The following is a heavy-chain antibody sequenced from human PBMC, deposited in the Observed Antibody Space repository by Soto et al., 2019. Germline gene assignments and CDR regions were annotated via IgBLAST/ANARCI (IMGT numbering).Heavy chain of an antibody. CDR1: GGSISSYY. V-gene: IGHV4-59*01. Sequence: SETLSLTCTVSGGSISSYYWSWIRQPPGKGLEWIGYIYYSGSTNYNPSLKSRVTISVDTSKNQFSLKLSSVTAADTAVYYCAREVEVNAFEIWGQGTMVTVSS. CDR3: AREVEVNAFEI. J-gene: IGHJ3*02. D-gene: IGHD2-15*01. CDR2: IYYSGST.